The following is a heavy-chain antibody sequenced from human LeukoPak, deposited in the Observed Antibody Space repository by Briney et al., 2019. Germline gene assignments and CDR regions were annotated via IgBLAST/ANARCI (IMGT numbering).Heavy chain of an antibody. CDR3: ARDGGKETRGRGLQLLWDY. J-gene: IGHJ4*02. CDR1: GFTFNTYA. D-gene: IGHD3-16*01. CDR2: ISGSGGRR. V-gene: IGHV3-23*01. Sequence: GGSLRLSCGASGFTFNTYAMSWVRQAPGKGLEWVSSISGSGGRRYYADSVKGRFTISRDNTKNTLYLQMHSLRAEDTAVYYCARDGGKETRGRGLQLLWDYWGQGTLVTVSS.